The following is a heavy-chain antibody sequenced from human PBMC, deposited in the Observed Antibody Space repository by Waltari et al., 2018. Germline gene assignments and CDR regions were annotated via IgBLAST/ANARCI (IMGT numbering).Heavy chain of an antibody. CDR3: AREGYSSGRAAVFDI. V-gene: IGHV3-30*03. Sequence: QVQLVESGGGVVQPERSLRLSCVGSGFSLSNHHMHWVRQAPGKGLEWVELSPNNEDNKQDADSVEGRFTISRDNSKNTLYLDINSLRAEDTARYYCAREGYSSGRAAVFDIWGQGTVVTVSS. CDR1: GFSLSNHH. D-gene: IGHD6-19*01. CDR2: SPNNEDNK. J-gene: IGHJ3*02.